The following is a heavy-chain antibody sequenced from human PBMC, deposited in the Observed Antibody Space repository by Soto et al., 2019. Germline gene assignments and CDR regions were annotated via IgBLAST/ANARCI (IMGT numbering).Heavy chain of an antibody. CDR3: ARACSSTSCLYYYYYYGMDV. V-gene: IGHV1-46*01. D-gene: IGHD2-2*01. Sequence: ASVKVSCKACGYTFTSYYMHWVRQAPGQGLEWMGIINPSGGSTSYAQKFQGRVTMTRDTSTSTVYMELSSLRSEDTAVYYCARACSSTSCLYYYYYYGMDVWGQGTTVTVSS. CDR2: INPSGGST. J-gene: IGHJ6*02. CDR1: GYTFTSYY.